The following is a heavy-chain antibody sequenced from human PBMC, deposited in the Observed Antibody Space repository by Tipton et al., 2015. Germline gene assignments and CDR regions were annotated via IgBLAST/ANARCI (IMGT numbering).Heavy chain of an antibody. CDR3: ARVATLARLLLPAWYFDL. CDR2: IYYSGST. Sequence: TLSLTCTVSGGSISSYYWSWIRQPPGKGLEWIGYIYYSGSTNYNPSLKSRLTISVDTSKNQFSLKLSSVTAADTAVYYCARVATLARLLLPAWYFDLWGRGTLVTVSS. CDR1: GGSISSYY. D-gene: IGHD2-15*01. J-gene: IGHJ2*01. V-gene: IGHV4-59*01.